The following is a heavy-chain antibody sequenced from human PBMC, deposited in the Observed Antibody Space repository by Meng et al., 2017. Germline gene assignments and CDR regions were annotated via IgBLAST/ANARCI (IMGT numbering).Heavy chain of an antibody. Sequence: GGSLRLSCAASGFTFSSYSMNWVRQAPGKGLEWVSSISSSSSYIYYADSVKGRFIISRDNAKNSLYLQMNSLRAEDTAVYYCARELRRDGYRAKFDYWGQGTLVTVSS. CDR1: GFTFSSYS. V-gene: IGHV3-21*01. CDR3: ARELRRDGYRAKFDY. J-gene: IGHJ4*02. CDR2: ISSSSSYI. D-gene: IGHD5-24*01.